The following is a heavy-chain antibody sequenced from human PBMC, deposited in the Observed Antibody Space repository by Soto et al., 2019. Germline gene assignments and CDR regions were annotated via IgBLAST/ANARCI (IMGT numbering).Heavy chain of an antibody. Sequence: WXSVKVSCKASVYTFTGYYIHWVRQCPVQRLPWMGIINPSGGSTSYAQKCQGRVTMSMDTSTSTVYIELRSLRSEHTGVYYCPRAGTASQSIVGATGEFDHWGQGALVTVSS. CDR3: PRAGTASQSIVGATGEFDH. CDR2: INPSGGST. V-gene: IGHV1-46*01. CDR1: VYTFTGYY. D-gene: IGHD1-26*01. J-gene: IGHJ5*02.